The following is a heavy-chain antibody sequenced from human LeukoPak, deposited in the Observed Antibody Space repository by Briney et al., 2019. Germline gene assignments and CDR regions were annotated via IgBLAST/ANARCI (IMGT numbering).Heavy chain of an antibody. CDR2: MNPNSGNT. CDR1: GYTFTSYD. V-gene: IGHV1-8*03. Sequence: GASVKVSCKASGYTFTSYDINWVRQATGQGLEWMGWMNPNSGNTGYAQKFQGRVTITRNTSISTAYMELSSLRSEDTAVYYCATDKPFKYDFWSGYRAFDIWGQGTMVTVSS. D-gene: IGHD3-3*01. J-gene: IGHJ3*02. CDR3: ATDKPFKYDFWSGYRAFDI.